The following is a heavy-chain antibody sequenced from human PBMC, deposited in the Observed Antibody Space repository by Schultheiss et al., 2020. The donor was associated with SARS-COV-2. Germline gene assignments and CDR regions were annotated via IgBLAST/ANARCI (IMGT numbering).Heavy chain of an antibody. J-gene: IGHJ4*02. CDR2: ISWDGGST. Sequence: GESLKISCAASGFTFDDYTMHWVRQAPGKGLEWVSLISWDGGSTYYADSVKGRFTISRDNSKNSLYLQMNSLRAEDTAVYYCAKPSFSVSWNYFDYWGQGTLVTVSS. V-gene: IGHV3-43*01. CDR1: GFTFDDYT. CDR3: AKPSFSVSWNYFDY. D-gene: IGHD2-15*01.